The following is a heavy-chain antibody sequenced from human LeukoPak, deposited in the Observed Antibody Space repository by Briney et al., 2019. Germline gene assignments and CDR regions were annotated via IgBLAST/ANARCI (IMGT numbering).Heavy chain of an antibody. CDR1: GYTFTGYY. V-gene: IGHV1-46*01. J-gene: IGHJ4*02. CDR2: INPSGGST. D-gene: IGHD3-22*01. CDR3: ARGRYYDSSGSASIFDY. Sequence: ASVKVSCKASGYTFTGYYMHWVRQAPGQGLEWMGIINPSGGSTSYAQKFQGRVTMTRDTSTSTVYMELSSLRSEDTAVYYCARGRYYDSSGSASIFDYWGQGTLVTVSS.